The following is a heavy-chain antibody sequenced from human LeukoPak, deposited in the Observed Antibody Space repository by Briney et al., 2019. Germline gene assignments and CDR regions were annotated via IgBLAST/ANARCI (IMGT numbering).Heavy chain of an antibody. Sequence: SETLSLTCTVSGGSISSYYWSWIRQPPGKGLEWIGYIYTSRSTNYNPSLKSRVTISVDTSKNQVSLKVSSVTAADTAVYYCARAPTKIYYYMDVWGKGTTVTVSS. CDR3: ARAPTKIYYYMDV. CDR2: IYTSRST. V-gene: IGHV4-4*09. D-gene: IGHD5-24*01. CDR1: GGSISSYY. J-gene: IGHJ6*03.